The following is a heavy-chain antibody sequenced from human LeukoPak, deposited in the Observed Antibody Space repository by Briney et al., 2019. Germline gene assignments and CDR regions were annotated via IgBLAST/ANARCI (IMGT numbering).Heavy chain of an antibody. Sequence: PSETLSLTCAVYGGSFSGYYWSWIRQPPGKGLEWIGEINHSGSTNYNPSLKSRVTISVDTSKDQFSLKLSSVTAADTAVYYCARRRVYRNYYDSSGPNWFDPWGQGTLVTVSS. J-gene: IGHJ5*02. CDR3: ARRRVYRNYYDSSGPNWFDP. CDR1: GGSFSGYY. D-gene: IGHD3-22*01. CDR2: INHSGST. V-gene: IGHV4-34*01.